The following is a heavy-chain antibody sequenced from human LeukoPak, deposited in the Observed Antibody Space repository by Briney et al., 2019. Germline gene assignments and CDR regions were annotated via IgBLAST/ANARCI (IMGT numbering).Heavy chain of an antibody. V-gene: IGHV1-2*02. J-gene: IGHJ4*02. CDR1: GYTFTGNY. CDR2: INPNSGGT. D-gene: IGHD2-15*01. Sequence: ASVKVSCKASGYTFTGNYMHWVRQAPGQGLEWMGWINPNSGGTNYAQKFQGRVTMTRDTSISTAYMELSRLRSDDTAVYYCARSCSGGSCYEAFDYWGQGTLVTVSS. CDR3: ARSCSGGSCYEAFDY.